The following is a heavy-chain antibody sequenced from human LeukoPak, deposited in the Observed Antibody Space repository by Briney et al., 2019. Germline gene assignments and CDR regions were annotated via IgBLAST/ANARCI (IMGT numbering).Heavy chain of an antibody. CDR3: ARDPRVVVPAYFYYYYMDV. CDR1: GFSFSSYS. CDR2: ISSSGSDM. J-gene: IGHJ6*03. D-gene: IGHD2-2*01. V-gene: IGHV3-21*01. Sequence: GRSLRLSCAATGFSFSSYSMNWVRLAPGKGLEWVSSISSSGSDMYYADSVRGRFIISRDNARHSLLLQMNSLRAEDTAVYFCARDPRVVVPAYFYYYYMDVWGKGTTVTVSS.